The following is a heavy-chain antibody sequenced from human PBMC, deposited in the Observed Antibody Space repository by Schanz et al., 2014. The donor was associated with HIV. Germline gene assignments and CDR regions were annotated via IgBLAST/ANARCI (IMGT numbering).Heavy chain of an antibody. D-gene: IGHD6-13*01. CDR1: GYTFSAYY. Sequence: QVHLVQSGAEVRKPGASVKVSCKASGYTFSAYYIHWVRQAPGQGLEWMGWINPNSGGTNPAQNFQARVTLSKAPSLNTAYMELSRTTSDDTAVYFCARTLADSSTWYDVFDIWGPGTMVTVSS. CDR2: INPNSGGT. CDR3: ARTLADSSTWYDVFDI. V-gene: IGHV1-2*02. J-gene: IGHJ3*02.